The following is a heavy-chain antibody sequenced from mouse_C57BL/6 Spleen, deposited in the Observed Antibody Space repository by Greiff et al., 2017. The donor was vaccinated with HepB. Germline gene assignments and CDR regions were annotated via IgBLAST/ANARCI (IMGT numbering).Heavy chain of an antibody. V-gene: IGHV1-50*01. CDR1: GYTFTSYW. CDR2: IDPSDSYT. CDR3: ARGYYGT. D-gene: IGHD1-1*01. J-gene: IGHJ1*03. Sequence: QVQLQQPGAELVKPGASVKLSCKASGYTFTSYWMQWVKQRPGQGLEWIGEIDPSDSYTNYNQKFKGKATLTVDTSSSTAYMQLSSLTSEDSAVYYCARGYYGTWGTGTTVTVSS.